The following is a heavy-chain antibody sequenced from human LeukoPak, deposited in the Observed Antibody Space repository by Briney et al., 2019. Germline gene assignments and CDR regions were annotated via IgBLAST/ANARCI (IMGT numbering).Heavy chain of an antibody. CDR2: IYSGGST. Sequence: PGGSLRLSCAASGFTVSSNYMSWVRQAPGKGLEWVSVIYSGGSTYYADSVKGRFTISRDNSKNTPYLQMNSLRAEDTAVYYCARVWQQLAQYWGQGTLVTVSS. V-gene: IGHV3-53*01. J-gene: IGHJ4*02. CDR1: GFTVSSNY. D-gene: IGHD6-13*01. CDR3: ARVWQQLAQY.